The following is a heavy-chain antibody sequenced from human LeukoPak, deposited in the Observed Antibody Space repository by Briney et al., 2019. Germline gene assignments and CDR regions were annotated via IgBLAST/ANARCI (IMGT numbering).Heavy chain of an antibody. J-gene: IGHJ4*02. Sequence: SETLSLTCTVSGYSISSGYYWGWIRQPPGKGLEWIGSIYHSGSTYYNPSLKSRVTISVDTSKNQFSLKLSSVTAADTAVYYCARGSSYYDSSGYSSEFDYWGQGTLVTVSS. V-gene: IGHV4-38-2*02. CDR2: IYHSGST. CDR1: GYSISSGYY. CDR3: ARGSSYYDSSGYSSEFDY. D-gene: IGHD3-22*01.